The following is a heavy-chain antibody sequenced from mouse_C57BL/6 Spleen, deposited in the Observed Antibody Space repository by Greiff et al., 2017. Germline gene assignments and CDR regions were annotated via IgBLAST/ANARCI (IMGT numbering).Heavy chain of an antibody. Sequence: VQLKQSGPELVKPGASVKMSCKASGYTFTDYNMHWVKQSHGKSLEWIGYINPNNGGTSYNQKFKGKATLTVNKSSSTAYMELRSLTSEDSAVYYCARRETALTWFAYWGQGTLVTVSA. V-gene: IGHV1-22*01. D-gene: IGHD3-2*01. CDR2: INPNNGGT. J-gene: IGHJ3*01. CDR1: GYTFTDYN. CDR3: ARRETALTWFAY.